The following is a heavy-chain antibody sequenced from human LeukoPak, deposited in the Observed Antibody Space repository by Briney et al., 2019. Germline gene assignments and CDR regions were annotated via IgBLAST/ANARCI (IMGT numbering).Heavy chain of an antibody. J-gene: IGHJ6*03. CDR3: ARDNSHYHMDV. Sequence: PSGTLSLTCAVSGGSISSSNWWSWVRQPPGKGLEWIGEIYHSGSTNYNPSLKSRVAISVDTSKNQFSLKLSSVTAADTAVYYCARDNSHYHMDVWGKGTTVTVSS. CDR2: IYHSGST. CDR1: GGSISSSNW. D-gene: IGHD2/OR15-2a*01. V-gene: IGHV4-4*02.